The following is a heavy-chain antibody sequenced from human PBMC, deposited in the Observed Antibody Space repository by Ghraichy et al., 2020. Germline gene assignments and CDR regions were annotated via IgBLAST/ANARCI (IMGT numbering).Heavy chain of an antibody. D-gene: IGHD1-26*01. V-gene: IGHV3-7*03. CDR2: INQDGSVN. Sequence: GSLRLSCAASGFTFSSYWMHWVRQAPGKGLEWVANINQDGSVNYYVDSVKGRFTISRDNAKNSLYLQMNTLGAEDTAGYYCARAVGAMEAYWGQGTLVTVSS. CDR3: ARAVGAMEAY. J-gene: IGHJ4*02. CDR1: GFTFSSYW.